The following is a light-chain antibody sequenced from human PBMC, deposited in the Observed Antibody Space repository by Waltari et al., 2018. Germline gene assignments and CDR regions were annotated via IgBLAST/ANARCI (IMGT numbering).Light chain of an antibody. CDR2: GHD. CDR3: LSRDTSSTRV. CDR1: SLRSYH. Sequence: SSELTQDPAVSVALGQTVRITCPRDSLRSYHASWYQQRPGSAPLLVLYGHDNRPSGIPDRFSGSTSGNTASLTITGAQAEDAGVYYCLSRDTSSTRVFGGGTTLTV. J-gene: IGLJ3*02. V-gene: IGLV3-19*01.